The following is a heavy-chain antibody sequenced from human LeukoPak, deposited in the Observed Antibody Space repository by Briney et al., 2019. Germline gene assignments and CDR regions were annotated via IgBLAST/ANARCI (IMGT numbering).Heavy chain of an antibody. J-gene: IGHJ6*03. V-gene: IGHV4-34*01. Sequence: SETLSLTCAVYGGSFSGYYWSWIRQPPGKGLEWIGEINHSGSTNYNPSLKSRVTISVDTSKNQFSLKLSSVTAADTAVYYCARRPRRDILTGYYYYMDVWGKGTTVTISS. D-gene: IGHD3-9*01. CDR1: GGSFSGYY. CDR3: ARRPRRDILTGYYYYMDV. CDR2: INHSGST.